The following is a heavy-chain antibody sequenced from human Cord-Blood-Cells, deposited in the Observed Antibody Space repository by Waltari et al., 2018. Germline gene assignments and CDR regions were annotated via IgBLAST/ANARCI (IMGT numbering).Heavy chain of an antibody. CDR2: INHRGST. CDR3: ARGPYSRSWYNWVDP. Sequence: QVQLQQWGAGLLKPAETLSLTCAVYGGSFSGYYWSWIRQPPGKGLEWMGEINHRGSTNCNPSLKSRVTISVDPSKNQFSLKLGSVTAADTAVYYCARGPYSRSWYNWVDPWGQGTLVTVSS. D-gene: IGHD6-13*01. CDR1: GGSFSGYY. J-gene: IGHJ5*02. V-gene: IGHV4-34*01.